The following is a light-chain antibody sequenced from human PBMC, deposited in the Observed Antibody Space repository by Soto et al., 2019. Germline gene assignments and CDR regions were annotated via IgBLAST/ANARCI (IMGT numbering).Light chain of an antibody. CDR3: QQYGSSPWT. J-gene: IGKJ1*01. V-gene: IGKV3-20*01. CDR1: QSVSSSY. CDR2: GAS. Sequence: EIVLTQSPGTLSLSPGERATLSCRASQSVSSSYLAWYQHKPGQAPRLLIYGASSRATGTPDRFSGSGSGTDFTLTISRLEPEDVAVYYCQQYGSSPWTFGQGTKVEIK.